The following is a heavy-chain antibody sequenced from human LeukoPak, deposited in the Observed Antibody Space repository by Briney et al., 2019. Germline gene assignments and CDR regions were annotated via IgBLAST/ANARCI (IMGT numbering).Heavy chain of an antibody. CDR2: IYTSGST. CDR3: AREEPYSNYFDY. CDR1: GGSISSGSYY. J-gene: IGHJ4*02. D-gene: IGHD4-11*01. V-gene: IGHV4-61*09. Sequence: PSETLSLTCTVSGGSISSGSYYWSWIRQPAGKGLEWIGHIYTSGSTNYNPSLKSRVTISVDTSKNQFSLKLSSVTAADTAVYYCAREEPYSNYFDYWGQGTLVTVSS.